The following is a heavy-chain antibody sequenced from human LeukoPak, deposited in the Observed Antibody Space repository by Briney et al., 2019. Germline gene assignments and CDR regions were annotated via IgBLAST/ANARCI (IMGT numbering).Heavy chain of an antibody. CDR3: AKDRWFGRHWYFDP. J-gene: IGHJ2*01. D-gene: IGHD3-10*01. CDR2: ISGSGGST. Sequence: GGSLRLSCAASGFTFSSYGMSWVRQAPGKGLEWVSAISGSGGSTYYADSVKGRFTISRDNSKNTLYLQMNSLRAEDTAVYYCAKDRWFGRHWYFDPWGRGTLVTVSS. V-gene: IGHV3-23*01. CDR1: GFTFSSYG.